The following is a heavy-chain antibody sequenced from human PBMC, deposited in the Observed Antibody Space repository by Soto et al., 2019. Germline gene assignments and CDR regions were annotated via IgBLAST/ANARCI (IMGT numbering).Heavy chain of an antibody. J-gene: IGHJ6*02. CDR1: GGSVSSEIHY. Sequence: PSETLSLTCTVSGGSVSSEIHYWSWIRHTPGNGLEWIGYIYYTGSTNYNPSLKGRVTMSVDTSRDQVSLRLRSVTRADTAVYYCARDQYDFRSGSYYYAMEVWGQGPKVTVSS. CDR2: IYYTGST. V-gene: IGHV4-61*01. D-gene: IGHD3-3*01. CDR3: ARDQYDFRSGSYYYAMEV.